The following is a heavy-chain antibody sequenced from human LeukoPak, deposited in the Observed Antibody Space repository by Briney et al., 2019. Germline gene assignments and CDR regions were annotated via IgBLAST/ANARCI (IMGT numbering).Heavy chain of an antibody. CDR2: IYYSGST. D-gene: IGHD1-1*01. CDR1: GGAISNSELY. Sequence: PSETLSLTCTVSGGAISNSELYWGWVRQPPGKGLEWIAMIYYSGSTYSNPSLKSRVTISVDTSKNQFSLKVRSVTAADSAVYFCARLAGHHNNGRFDFWGQGVLASVSS. J-gene: IGHJ4*02. CDR3: ARLAGHHNNGRFDF. V-gene: IGHV4-39*01.